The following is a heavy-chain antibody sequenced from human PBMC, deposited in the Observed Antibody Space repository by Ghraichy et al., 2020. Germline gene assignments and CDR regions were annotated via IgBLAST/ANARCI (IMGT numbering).Heavy chain of an antibody. CDR3: VVRGDTFSDYDSSAQGPDSKIDY. D-gene: IGHD3-22*01. Sequence: GGSLRLSCAASGFTFSSYAMSWVRQAPGKGLEWVSAISGSGGSTYYADSVKGRFTISRDNSKNTLYLQMNSLRAEDTAVYYCVVRGDTFSDYDSSAQGPDSKIDYWGQGTLVTVSS. CDR1: GFTFSSYA. V-gene: IGHV3-23*01. J-gene: IGHJ4*02. CDR2: ISGSGGST.